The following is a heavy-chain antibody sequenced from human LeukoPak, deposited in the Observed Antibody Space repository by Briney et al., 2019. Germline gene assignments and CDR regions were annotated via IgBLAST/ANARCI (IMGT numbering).Heavy chain of an antibody. CDR1: GFTFSSYA. CDR2: ISGSGGST. J-gene: IGHJ4*02. CDR3: AKDQRFGDYSFDY. Sequence: GGSLRLSCAAPGFTFSSYAMSWVRQAPGKGLEWVSAISGSGGSTYYAASVKGRFTISRDNSKNTLYLQMNSLRAEDTAVYYCAKDQRFGDYSFDYWGQGTLVTVSS. D-gene: IGHD3-10*01. V-gene: IGHV3-23*01.